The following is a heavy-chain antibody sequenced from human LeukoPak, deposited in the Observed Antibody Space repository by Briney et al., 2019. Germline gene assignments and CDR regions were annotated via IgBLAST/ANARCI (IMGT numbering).Heavy chain of an antibody. V-gene: IGHV1-18*01. J-gene: IGHJ4*02. CDR3: ARDLVRDSSGYVLDY. CDR2: ISAYNVNT. CDR1: GYSFTSYG. Sequence: ASVKVSCKASGYSFTSYGISWVRQAPGQGLEWMGWISAYNVNTNYAQKLQGRVTMTTDTSTSTAYMELRSLRSDDTAVYYCARDLVRDSSGYVLDYWGQGTLVTVSS. D-gene: IGHD3-22*01.